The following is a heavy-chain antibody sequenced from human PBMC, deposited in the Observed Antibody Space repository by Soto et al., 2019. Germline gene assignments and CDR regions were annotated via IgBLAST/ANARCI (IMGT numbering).Heavy chain of an antibody. CDR3: ARRYYDFWSGYYYFDY. D-gene: IGHD3-3*01. Sequence: LSLSCTVSGGSISSSSYYWGWIRQPPGKGLEWIGSIYYSGSTYYNPSLKSRVTISVDTSKNQFSLKLSSVTAADTAVYYCARRYYDFWSGYYYFDYWGQGXLVTVYS. V-gene: IGHV4-39*01. J-gene: IGHJ4*02. CDR2: IYYSGST. CDR1: GGSISSSSYY.